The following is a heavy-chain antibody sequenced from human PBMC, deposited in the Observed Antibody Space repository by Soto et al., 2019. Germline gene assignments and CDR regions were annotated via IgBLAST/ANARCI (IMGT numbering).Heavy chain of an antibody. CDR3: AKGSTTLLSSCINWYDS. V-gene: IGHV3-23*01. J-gene: IGHJ5*01. CDR1: AVTVSNYA. Sequence: GWSLRLSCAASAVTVSNYAMSWVRQAPGPGLEWVSSISDSGGSTYYADSVMGRFTISRDNSRNTLYLEMNSLSAEDTAIYYCAKGSTTLLSSCINWYDSWGQGTLVTVSS. D-gene: IGHD2-2*01. CDR2: ISDSGGST.